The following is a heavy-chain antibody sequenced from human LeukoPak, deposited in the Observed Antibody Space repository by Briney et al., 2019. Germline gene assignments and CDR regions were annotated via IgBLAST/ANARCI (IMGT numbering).Heavy chain of an antibody. D-gene: IGHD3-10*01. J-gene: IGHJ4*02. V-gene: IGHV3-21*01. CDR3: ARDRVWDYYGSGSYPTAYDY. CDR2: ISSSSSYI. CDR1: GFTFSSYS. Sequence: PGGSLRLSCAASGFTFSSYSMNWVRQAPGKGLEWVSSISSSSSYIYYADSVKGRFTTSRDNAKNSLYLQMNSLRAEDTAVYYCARDRVWDYYGSGSYPTAYDYWGQGTLVTVSS.